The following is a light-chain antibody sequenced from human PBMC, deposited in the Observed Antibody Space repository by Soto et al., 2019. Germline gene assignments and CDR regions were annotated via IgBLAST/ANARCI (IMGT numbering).Light chain of an antibody. Sequence: EIVLTQSPGTLSLSPGERATLSCRASQSVRSNYLAWYQQKPGQAPRLLIFGASSRATGIPDRFRGSGSGTDFTLTISRLEPEDFAVYYCQQYASSGTFGQGTKVDIK. CDR1: QSVRSNY. CDR3: QQYASSGT. V-gene: IGKV3-20*01. CDR2: GAS. J-gene: IGKJ1*01.